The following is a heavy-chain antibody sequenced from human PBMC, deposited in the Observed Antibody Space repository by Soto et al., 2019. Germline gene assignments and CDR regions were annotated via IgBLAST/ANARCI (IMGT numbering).Heavy chain of an antibody. CDR2: ISGHDGKT. J-gene: IGHJ4*02. CDR3: ARDSAFLFGSTGYFDY. V-gene: IGHV1-18*04. D-gene: IGHD2-15*01. Sequence: QVELKQSGAAVKKPGASVKVSCRASGYTFANYGITWVRLAPGQGLQWMGWISGHDGKTKSNKNLQGRITMTTDTSTNTAYLELKNLKSEDTAIYYCARDSAFLFGSTGYFDYWGQGPLVSVSS. CDR1: GYTFANYG.